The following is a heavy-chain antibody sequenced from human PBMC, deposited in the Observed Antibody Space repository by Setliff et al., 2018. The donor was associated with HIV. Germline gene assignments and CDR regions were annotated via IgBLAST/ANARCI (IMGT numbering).Heavy chain of an antibody. V-gene: IGHV1-18*01. D-gene: IGHD1-26*01. CDR3: ARARLQGIVTAVGPRDNCLDP. J-gene: IGHJ5*02. Sequence: ASVKVSCKASGYSFINYGISWVRQAPGQGPEWMGWISPYTGNTDYAPRLLGRVTMTTDTSTSTAYLELRSLTSDDTAGYYCARARLQGIVTAVGPRDNCLDPWGQGTRVTVSS. CDR1: GYSFINYG. CDR2: ISPYTGNT.